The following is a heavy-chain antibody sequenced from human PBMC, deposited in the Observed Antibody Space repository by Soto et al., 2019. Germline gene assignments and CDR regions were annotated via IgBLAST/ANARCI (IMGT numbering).Heavy chain of an antibody. D-gene: IGHD2-15*01. CDR3: ARGEVVALGY. J-gene: IGHJ4*02. CDR2: IYYSGST. V-gene: IGHV4-59*12. CDR1: GGSISSYY. Sequence: SETLSLTCTVSGGSISSYYWSWIRQPPGKGLEWIGYIYYSGSTNYNPSLKSRVTILVDTSKNQFSLKLSSVTAADTAVYYCARGEVVALGYWGQGTLVTVSS.